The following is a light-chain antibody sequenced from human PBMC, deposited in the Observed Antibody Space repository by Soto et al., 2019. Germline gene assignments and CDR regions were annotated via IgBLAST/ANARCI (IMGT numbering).Light chain of an antibody. CDR2: EVA. CDR1: SSDVGGYDR. V-gene: IGLV2-18*02. CDR3: CSHSSSITWM. J-gene: IGLJ3*02. Sequence: QSALTQPPSASGSPGQSVTISCTGTSSDVGGYDRVSWFQQHPGKAPKLIVHEVANRLSGVSGRFSGSKSGNTAFLTISGLQAEDEAVYYCCSHSSSITWMFGGGTKLTVL.